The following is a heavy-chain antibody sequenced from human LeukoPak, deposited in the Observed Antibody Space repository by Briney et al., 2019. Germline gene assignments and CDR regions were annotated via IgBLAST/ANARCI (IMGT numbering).Heavy chain of an antibody. Sequence: PSETLSLTCTVSGGSISSYYWSWIRQPPGKGLEWIWYIYYSGSTNYNPSLKSRVTISVDTSKNQFSLKLSSVTAADTAVYYCARISSGWSRGVGYFDYWGQGTLVTVSS. J-gene: IGHJ4*02. CDR1: GGSISSYY. D-gene: IGHD6-19*01. CDR2: IYYSGST. CDR3: ARISSGWSRGVGYFDY. V-gene: IGHV4-59*01.